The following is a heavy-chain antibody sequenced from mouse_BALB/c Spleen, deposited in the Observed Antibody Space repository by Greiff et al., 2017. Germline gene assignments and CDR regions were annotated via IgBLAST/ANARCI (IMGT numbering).Heavy chain of an antibody. CDR2: IYPGNVNT. D-gene: IGHD3-1*01. Sequence: QVQLQQSGPELVKPGASVRISCKASGYTFTSYYIHWVKQRPGQGLEWIGWIYPGNVNTKYNEKFKGKATLTADKSSSTAYMQLSSLTSEDSAVYFCSRGEGQLGRRFAYWGQGTLVTVSA. J-gene: IGHJ3*01. CDR1: GYTFTSYY. V-gene: IGHV1S56*01. CDR3: SRGEGQLGRRFAY.